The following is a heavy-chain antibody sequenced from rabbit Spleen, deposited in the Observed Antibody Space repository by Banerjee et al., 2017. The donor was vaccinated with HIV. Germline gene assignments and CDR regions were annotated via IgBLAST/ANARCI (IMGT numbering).Heavy chain of an antibody. CDR3: ARGSATMTMVITGFFFAL. J-gene: IGHJ4*01. D-gene: IGHD2-1*01. V-gene: IGHV1S40*01. CDR2: IYAGSSSSA. Sequence: SLEESGGDLVKPGASLTLTCTASGFSFSSDYYMCWVRQAPGKGLESIACIYAGSSSSAYYASWARGRFTISKTSSTTVTLQVTSLTAADTATYFCARGSATMTMVITGFFFALWGQGTLVTV. CDR1: GFSFSSDYY.